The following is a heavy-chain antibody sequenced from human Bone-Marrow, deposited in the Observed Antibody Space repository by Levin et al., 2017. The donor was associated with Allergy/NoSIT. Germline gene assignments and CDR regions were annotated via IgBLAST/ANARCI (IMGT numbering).Heavy chain of an antibody. V-gene: IGHV1-69*01. D-gene: IGHD2-15*01. CDR3: ARAHLYCSGGSCYSFGNWFDP. CDR2: IIPIFGTA. Sequence: KISCKASGGTFSSYAISWVRQAPGQGLEWMGGIIPIFGTANYAQKFQGRVTITADESTSTAYMELSSLRSEDTAVYYCARAHLYCSGGSCYSFGNWFDPWGQGTLVTVSS. CDR1: GGTFSSYA. J-gene: IGHJ5*02.